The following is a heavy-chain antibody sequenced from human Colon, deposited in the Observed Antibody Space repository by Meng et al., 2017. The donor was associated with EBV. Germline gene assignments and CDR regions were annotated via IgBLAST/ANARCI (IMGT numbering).Heavy chain of an antibody. CDR2: IYHGGNT. CDR3: ARGNAYNAPSFDY. Sequence: QGQRPGSGHRLVGPSGTPPPPSSVSGAPVSIINWVSWVRQPPGKGLGWIGDIYHGGNTNYNPSLKSRVTISVDRSNDQFSLSLSSVTAADTAVYYCARGNAYNAPSFDYWGQGTLVTVSS. V-gene: IGHV4-4*02. CDR1: GAPVSIINW. D-gene: IGHD5-24*01. J-gene: IGHJ4*02.